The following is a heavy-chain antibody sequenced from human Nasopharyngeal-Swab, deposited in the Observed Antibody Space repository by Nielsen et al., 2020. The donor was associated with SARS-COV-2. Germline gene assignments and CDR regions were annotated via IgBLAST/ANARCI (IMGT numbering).Heavy chain of an antibody. Sequence: ASVKVSCKASGYTFTSYYMHWVRQAPGQGLEWMGIINPSGGSTSYAQKFQGRVTMTRDTSTSTVYMELGSLRSEDTAVYYCARAVKYYYGSGSYLLDYWGQGTLVTVSS. D-gene: IGHD3-10*01. V-gene: IGHV1-46*01. CDR2: INPSGGST. J-gene: IGHJ4*02. CDR3: ARAVKYYYGSGSYLLDY. CDR1: GYTFTSYY.